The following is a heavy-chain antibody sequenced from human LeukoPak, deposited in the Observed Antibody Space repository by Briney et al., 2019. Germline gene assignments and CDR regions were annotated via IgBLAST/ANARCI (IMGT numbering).Heavy chain of an antibody. CDR1: GFTFSSYA. CDR2: ISGSGGST. CDR3: AKRIAAVGPYFDY. V-gene: IGHV3-23*01. J-gene: IGHJ4*02. D-gene: IGHD6-13*01. Sequence: GGSLRLSCAASGFTFSSYAMSWVRQAPGKGLEWVSAISGSGGSTYYADSVKGRFTISRDNSKSTLYLQMNTLRAEDTAVYYCAKRIAAVGPYFDYWGQGTLVTVSS.